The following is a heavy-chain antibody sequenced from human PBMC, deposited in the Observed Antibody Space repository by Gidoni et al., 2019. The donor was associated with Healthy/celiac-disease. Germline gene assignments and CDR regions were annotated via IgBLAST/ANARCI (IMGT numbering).Heavy chain of an antibody. J-gene: IGHJ4*02. CDR3: ARGSADWESTHFDY. Sequence: VQLLQSGAEVKKPGSSVKVSCKASGGTFSSYAISWVRQAPGQGLEWMGGIIPIFGTANYAQKFQGRVTSTADEYTSTAYMEMSSLRSEDTAVYYCARGSADWESTHFDYWGQGTLVTVSS. CDR2: IIPIFGTA. CDR1: GGTFSSYA. V-gene: IGHV1-69*01. D-gene: IGHD3-9*01.